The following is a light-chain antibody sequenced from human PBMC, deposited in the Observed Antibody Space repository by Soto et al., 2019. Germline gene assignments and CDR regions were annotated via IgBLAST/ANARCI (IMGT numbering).Light chain of an antibody. CDR3: TSYTSSSPRKV. Sequence: QPASVSGSPGQSIAISCTGTSSDVGNYNSVSWYQQHPGKAPKLIIYEVSNRPSGVSNRFSGSKSGNTASLTISGLQAEDEADYYCTSYTSSSPRKVFGGGTKLTVL. CDR1: SSDVGNYNS. CDR2: EVS. V-gene: IGLV2-14*01. J-gene: IGLJ3*02.